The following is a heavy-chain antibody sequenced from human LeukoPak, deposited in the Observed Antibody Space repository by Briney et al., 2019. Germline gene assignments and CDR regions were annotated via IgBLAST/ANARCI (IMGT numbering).Heavy chain of an antibody. CDR2: ISYDGSNK. J-gene: IGHJ4*02. Sequence: GGSLRLSCAASGFTFSSYGMHWVRQAPGKGLEWVAVISYDGSNKYYADSVKGRFTISRDNSKNTLYLQMNSLRAEDTAVYYCAKAEGRWAQGTLVTVSS. CDR3: AKAEGR. CDR1: GFTFSSYG. V-gene: IGHV3-30*18.